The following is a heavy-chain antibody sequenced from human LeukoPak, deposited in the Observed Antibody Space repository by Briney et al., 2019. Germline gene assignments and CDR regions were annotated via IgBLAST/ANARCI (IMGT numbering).Heavy chain of an antibody. CDR3: ARDGSVLRFLEWLGSYYYYMDV. V-gene: IGHV1-46*01. J-gene: IGHJ6*03. D-gene: IGHD3-3*01. CDR2: INPSGGST. Sequence: GASVKVSCKASGYTFTSYYMHWVRQAPGQGLEWMGIINPSGGSTSYAQKFQGRVTMTRDMSTSTVYMELSSLRSEDTAVYYCARDGSVLRFLEWLGSYYYYMDVWGKGTTVTVSS. CDR1: GYTFTSYY.